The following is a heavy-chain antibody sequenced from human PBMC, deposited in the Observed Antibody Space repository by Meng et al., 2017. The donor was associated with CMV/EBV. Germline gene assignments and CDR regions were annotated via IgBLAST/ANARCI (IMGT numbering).Heavy chain of an antibody. CDR3: ARDRYYDFWSGYYSDYYYGMDV. CDR2: IYPGDSDT. V-gene: IGHV5-51*01. D-gene: IGHD3-3*01. J-gene: IGHJ6*02. Sequence: GESLKISCKGSGYSFTSYWIGWVRQMPGKGLEWMGIIYPGDSDTRYSPSFQGQVTISADKSISTAYLQWSSLKASDTAMYYCARDRYYDFWSGYYSDYYYGMDVWGQGTTVTVSS. CDR1: GYSFTSYW.